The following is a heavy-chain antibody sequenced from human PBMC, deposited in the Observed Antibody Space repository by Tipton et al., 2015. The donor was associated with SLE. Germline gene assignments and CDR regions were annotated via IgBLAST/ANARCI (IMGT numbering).Heavy chain of an antibody. V-gene: IGHV4-38-2*02. J-gene: IGHJ4*02. CDR2: LYHTGST. D-gene: IGHD6-13*01. CDR1: GYSISSGYF. Sequence: GLVKPSETLSLTCTVSGYSISSGYFWGWIRQPPGKGLEWIGTLYHTGSTNYNPSLKSRVTISVDTSKNQFSLKLSSVTAADTAVYYCARFIAAAGILYWGQGTLVTVSS. CDR3: ARFIAAAGILY.